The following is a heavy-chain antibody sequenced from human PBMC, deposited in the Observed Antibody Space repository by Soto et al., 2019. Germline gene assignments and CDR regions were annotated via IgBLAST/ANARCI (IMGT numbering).Heavy chain of an antibody. V-gene: IGHV3-33*01. D-gene: IGHD3-10*01. CDR3: ARGFAGQITMVRGVIIPYYFDY. CDR2: IWYDGSNK. Sequence: GGSLRLSCAASGFTFSSYGMHWVRQAPGKGLEWVAVIWYDGSNKYYADSEKGRFTISRDNSKNTLYLQMNSLRAEDTAVYYCARGFAGQITMVRGVIIPYYFDYWGQGTLVTVSS. CDR1: GFTFSSYG. J-gene: IGHJ4*02.